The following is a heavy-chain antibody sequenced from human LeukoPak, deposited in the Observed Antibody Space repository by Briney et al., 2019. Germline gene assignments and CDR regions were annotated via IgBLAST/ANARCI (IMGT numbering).Heavy chain of an antibody. D-gene: IGHD5-24*01. Sequence: GGSLRLSCVVSGFTFSSYAMSWVRQAPGKGLEWVSGISGSGGSTYYADSVKGRFTISRDNTKNTVYLQMNSLSAEDAAVYYCVKDDGWVQYANWGQGTLVTVSS. J-gene: IGHJ4*02. CDR2: ISGSGGST. CDR1: GFTFSSYA. CDR3: VKDDGWVQYAN. V-gene: IGHV3-23*01.